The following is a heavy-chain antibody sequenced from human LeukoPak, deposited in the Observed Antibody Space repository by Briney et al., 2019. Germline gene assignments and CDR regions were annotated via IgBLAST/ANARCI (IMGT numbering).Heavy chain of an antibody. Sequence: GASVKVSCKASGYTFTSYAISWVRQAPGQGLEWMGGIIPIFGTANYAQKFQGRVTITADESTSTAYMELSSLRSEDTAVYYCAGYDSSGPDAFDIWGQGTMVTVSS. CDR3: AGYDSSGPDAFDI. J-gene: IGHJ3*02. CDR1: GYTFTSYA. D-gene: IGHD3-22*01. V-gene: IGHV1-69*13. CDR2: IIPIFGTA.